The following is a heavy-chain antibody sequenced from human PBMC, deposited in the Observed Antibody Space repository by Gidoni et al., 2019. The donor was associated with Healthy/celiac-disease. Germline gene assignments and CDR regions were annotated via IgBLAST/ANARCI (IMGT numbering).Heavy chain of an antibody. CDR3: AHRDYGVNSGFDS. Sequence: QVTLKESGPTLVKPTQTLTLTCTFSGFSLSTSGVSVGWIRQPPGTPLEWRALIYWNGDTRSSPSLKLRLTITMDTSKNQVVLTVTNLDPVDTATYYCAHRDYGVNSGFDSWGQGTLVTVSS. D-gene: IGHD4-17*01. V-gene: IGHV2-5*01. CDR2: IYWNGDT. J-gene: IGHJ4*02. CDR1: GFSLSTSGVS.